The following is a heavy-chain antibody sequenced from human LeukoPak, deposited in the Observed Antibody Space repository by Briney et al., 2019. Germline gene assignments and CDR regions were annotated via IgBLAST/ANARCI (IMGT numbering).Heavy chain of an antibody. Sequence: PGRSLRLSCAASKFTFSHYGMHRVRQAPGKGLQWVAVIWSDGTNQYYADSVKGRFTISRDNSNKMVYLQMNSLRADDTALYYCASGSSLDGSSGWPTHYYWGQGALVTVSS. J-gene: IGHJ4*02. V-gene: IGHV3-33*01. CDR2: IWSDGTNQ. CDR3: ASGSSLDGSSGWPTHYY. CDR1: KFTFSHYG. D-gene: IGHD6-19*01.